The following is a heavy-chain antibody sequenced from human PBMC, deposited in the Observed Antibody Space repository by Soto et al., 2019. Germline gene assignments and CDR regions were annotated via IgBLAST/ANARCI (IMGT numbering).Heavy chain of an antibody. CDR3: ARDQTGITTAGGGRIDR. CDR1: GFTFSTHA. CDR2: VSFDRSNK. V-gene: IGHV3-30-3*01. J-gene: IGHJ5*02. D-gene: IGHD6-13*01. Sequence: QVQLVESGGGVVQPGRSLRLSCAASGFTFSTHAMHWVRQAPGKGLECVAIVSFDRSNKYYADSVKGRFTISRDNSKNTLYLQMSGLTPEDTAFYYCARDQTGITTAGGGRIDRWGQGTLVTVSS.